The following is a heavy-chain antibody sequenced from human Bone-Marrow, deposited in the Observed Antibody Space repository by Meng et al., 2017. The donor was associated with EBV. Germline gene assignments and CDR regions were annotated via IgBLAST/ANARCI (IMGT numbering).Heavy chain of an antibody. D-gene: IGHD5-18*01. V-gene: IGHV4-61*01. CDR1: GGSVSSGSYY. J-gene: IGHJ4*02. CDR2: IYYSGST. Sequence: QGQLQEPGPGLVKPSETLSLTCTVSGGSVSSGSYYWSWIRQPPGKGLEWIGYIYYSGSTNYNPSLKSRVTISVDTSKNQFSLKLSSVTAADTAVYYCARDNVDTAMVPHWGQGTLVTVS. CDR3: ARDNVDTAMVPH.